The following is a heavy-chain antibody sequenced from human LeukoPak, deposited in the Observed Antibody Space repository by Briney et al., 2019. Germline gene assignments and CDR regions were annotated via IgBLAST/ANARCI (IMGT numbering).Heavy chain of an antibody. CDR2: IIPILGIA. CDR1: GGTFSSYT. CDR3: ARDFVGVCSGGSCYLDAFDI. D-gene: IGHD2-15*01. Sequence: SVKVSCKASGGTFSSYTISWMRQAPGQGLEWMGRIIPILGIANYAQKFQGRVTITADKSTSTAYMELSSLRSEDTAVYYCARDFVGVCSGGSCYLDAFDIWGQGTMVTVSS. V-gene: IGHV1-69*04. J-gene: IGHJ3*02.